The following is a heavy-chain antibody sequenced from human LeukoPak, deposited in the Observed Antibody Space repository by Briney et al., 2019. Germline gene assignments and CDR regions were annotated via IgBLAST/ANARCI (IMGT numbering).Heavy chain of an antibody. CDR3: AREGYSNGSIYY. Sequence: PSQTLSLTCTVSGGSISSGDYYWSWIRQPPGQGLEWIGYIYYSGSTYYNPSLKSRVTISVDTSKNQFSLKLSSVTAADTAVYYCAREGYSNGSIYYWGQGTLVTVSS. D-gene: IGHD4-11*01. CDR2: IYYSGST. V-gene: IGHV4-30-4*08. J-gene: IGHJ4*02. CDR1: GGSISSGDYY.